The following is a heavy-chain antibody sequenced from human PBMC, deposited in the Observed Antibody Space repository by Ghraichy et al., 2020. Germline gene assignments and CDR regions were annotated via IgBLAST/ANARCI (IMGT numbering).Heavy chain of an antibody. Sequence: SVKVSCKASGGTFSSYAISWVRQAPGQGLEWMGGIIPIFGTANYAQKFQGRVTITADESTSTAYMELSSLRSEDTAVYYCARRSYYYGSGSYSPLPPVYFDYWGQGTLVTVSS. CDR3: ARRSYYYGSGSYSPLPPVYFDY. CDR1: GGTFSSYA. CDR2: IIPIFGTA. V-gene: IGHV1-69*13. J-gene: IGHJ4*02. D-gene: IGHD3-10*01.